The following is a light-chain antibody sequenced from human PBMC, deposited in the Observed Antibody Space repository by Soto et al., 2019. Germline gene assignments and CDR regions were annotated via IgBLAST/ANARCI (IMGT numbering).Light chain of an antibody. Sequence: EIVLTQSPGTLSLSPGERATLSCRASQSLGASYLAWYQQKPGQAHRLLIYRTSNRASGIQDRFSGSGSGPDFTLTIRRLEPEDFAVYYCNQYGRSPRTFGQGTKVDIK. V-gene: IGKV3-20*01. CDR2: RTS. CDR3: NQYGRSPRT. J-gene: IGKJ1*01. CDR1: QSLGASY.